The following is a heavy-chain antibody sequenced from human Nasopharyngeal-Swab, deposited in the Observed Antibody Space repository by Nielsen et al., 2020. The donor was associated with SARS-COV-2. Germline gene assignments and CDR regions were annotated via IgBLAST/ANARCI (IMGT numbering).Heavy chain of an antibody. CDR3: ARGQGPRHYYDSSGYYYDVLGRGYYFDY. J-gene: IGHJ4*02. Sequence: WIRQPPGKGLEWIGEINHSGSTNYNPSLKSRVTISVDTSKNQISLKLGSVTAADTAVYYCARGQGPRHYYDSSGYYYDVLGRGYYFDYWGQGTLVTVSS. V-gene: IGHV4-34*01. CDR2: INHSGST. D-gene: IGHD3-22*01.